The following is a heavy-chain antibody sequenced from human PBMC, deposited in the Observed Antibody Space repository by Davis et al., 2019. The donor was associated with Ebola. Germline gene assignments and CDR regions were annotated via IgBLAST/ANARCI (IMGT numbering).Heavy chain of an antibody. CDR1: GASITSGYFS. D-gene: IGHD3-22*01. CDR3: ARDRHDTSGYGF. CDR2: LYTNGNT. Sequence: SETLSLTCNVSGASITSGYFSWSWVRQPAGKGLEWIGHLYTNGNTNYNTSLKSRVTISADTSKNQFFLNLTSMTAADTAMYYCARDRHDTSGYGFWGQGALVTVSS. J-gene: IGHJ4*02. V-gene: IGHV4-61*09.